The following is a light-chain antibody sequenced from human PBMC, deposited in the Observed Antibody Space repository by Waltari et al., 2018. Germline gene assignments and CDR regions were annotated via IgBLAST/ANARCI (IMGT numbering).Light chain of an antibody. V-gene: IGLV1-47*02. CDR2: SNN. Sequence: SVLTQPPSASGTPGQRVTISCSGSSSNIGSNYVYWYQQVPGTAPKLLIYSNNQRPSGVPDRFSGSKSGTSASLAISGLRSEDEADYYCAAWDNSLSGPVFGGGTKLTVL. J-gene: IGLJ2*01. CDR3: AAWDNSLSGPV. CDR1: SSNIGSNY.